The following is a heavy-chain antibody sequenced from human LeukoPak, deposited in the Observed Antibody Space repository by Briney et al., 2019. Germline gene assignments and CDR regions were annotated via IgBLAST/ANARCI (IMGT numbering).Heavy chain of an antibody. D-gene: IGHD5-24*01. Sequence: ASXXVSCKASGYTFTGYYMHWVRQAPGQGLEWMGRINPNSGGTNYAQKFQGRVTMTRDTSISTAYMELSRLRSDDTAVYYCARTQDGYYNEGYMDVWGKGTTVTVSS. J-gene: IGHJ6*03. CDR1: GYTFTGYY. CDR2: INPNSGGT. V-gene: IGHV1-2*06. CDR3: ARTQDGYYNEGYMDV.